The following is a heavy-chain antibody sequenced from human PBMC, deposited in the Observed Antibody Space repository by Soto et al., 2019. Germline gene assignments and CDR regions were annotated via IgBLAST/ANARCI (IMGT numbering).Heavy chain of an antibody. CDR3: TTDPRTLGRVFTDYGMDV. J-gene: IGHJ6*02. D-gene: IGHD2-8*01. CDR2: IKSKTDGGTT. Sequence: TGGSLRLSCAASGFTFSNAWMSWVRQAPGKGLEWVGRIKSKTDGGTTDYAAPVKGRFTISRDDSKNTLYLQMNSLKTEDTAVYYCTTDPRTLGRVFTDYGMDVWGQGTTVTVSS. V-gene: IGHV3-15*01. CDR1: GFTFSNAW.